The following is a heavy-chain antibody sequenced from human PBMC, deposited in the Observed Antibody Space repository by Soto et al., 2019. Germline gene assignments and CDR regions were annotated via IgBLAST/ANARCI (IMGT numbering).Heavy chain of an antibody. Sequence: SQTLSLTCAISGDSVSSNTASWNWIRQSPSGGLEWLGRTYYRSRFFSDYAESVKSRIIINPDTSKNQFSLQLKSVTPEDTAVYYCVRDRYSSSGWFDPWGQGTPVTVSS. CDR1: GDSVSSNTAS. CDR2: TYYRSRFFS. D-gene: IGHD3-10*01. V-gene: IGHV6-1*01. CDR3: VRDRYSSSGWFDP. J-gene: IGHJ5*02.